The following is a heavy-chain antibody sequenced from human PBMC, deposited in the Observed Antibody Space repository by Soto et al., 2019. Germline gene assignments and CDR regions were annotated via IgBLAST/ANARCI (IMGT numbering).Heavy chain of an antibody. Sequence: SETLSLTCAVYGGSFSGYYWSWIRQPPGKGLEWIGEINHSGSTNYNPSLKSRVTISVDTSKNQFSLKLSSVTAADTAVYYCARGKVDYDFWSGYSYYYYYCGMDVWGQGTTVTVSS. V-gene: IGHV4-34*01. D-gene: IGHD3-3*01. CDR2: INHSGST. J-gene: IGHJ6*02. CDR1: GGSFSGYY. CDR3: ARGKVDYDFWSGYSYYYYYCGMDV.